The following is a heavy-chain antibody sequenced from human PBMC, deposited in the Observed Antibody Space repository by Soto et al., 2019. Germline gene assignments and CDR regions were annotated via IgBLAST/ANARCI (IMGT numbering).Heavy chain of an antibody. J-gene: IGHJ4*02. D-gene: IGHD6-13*01. CDR2: ISDSGGTT. V-gene: IGHV3-23*01. CDR3: TKRPYTSIGAAGTDHPEFDY. CDR1: GFSFSSYA. Sequence: GSLRLSCAASGFSFSSYAMSWVRQAPRKGLEWVSGISDSGGTTHYADSVKGRFTISRDNSKNTLSLQMHSLRAEDTAVYYCTKRPYTSIGAAGTDHPEFDYWGQGTLVTVSS.